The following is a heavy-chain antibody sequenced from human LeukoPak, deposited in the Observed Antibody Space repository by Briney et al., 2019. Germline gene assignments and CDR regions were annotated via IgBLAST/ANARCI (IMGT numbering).Heavy chain of an antibody. CDR3: ARESGAEDYYDSSGYYPIDY. Sequence: GGSLRLSCAASGFTFSGYSMNWVRQAPGKGLEWVSYISSSSSTIYYADSVKGRFTISRDNAKNSLYLQMNSLRAEDTAVYYCARESGAEDYYDSSGYYPIDYWGQGTLVTVSS. J-gene: IGHJ4*02. CDR2: ISSSSSTI. D-gene: IGHD3-22*01. V-gene: IGHV3-48*01. CDR1: GFTFSGYS.